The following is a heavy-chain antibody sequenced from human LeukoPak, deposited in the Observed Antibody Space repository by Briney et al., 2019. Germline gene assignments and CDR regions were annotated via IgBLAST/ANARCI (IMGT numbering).Heavy chain of an antibody. Sequence: SETLSLTCTVSGGSISSSSYYWGWIRQPPGKGLEWIGSIYYSGSTYYSPSLESRVTLSVDTSKNQFSLKLSSVTAADTAVFYCARQKDYYDSSSNYSWGYWGQGTLVTVSS. D-gene: IGHD3-22*01. J-gene: IGHJ4*02. CDR1: GGSISSSSYY. CDR2: IYYSGST. CDR3: ARQKDYYDSSSNYSWGY. V-gene: IGHV4-39*01.